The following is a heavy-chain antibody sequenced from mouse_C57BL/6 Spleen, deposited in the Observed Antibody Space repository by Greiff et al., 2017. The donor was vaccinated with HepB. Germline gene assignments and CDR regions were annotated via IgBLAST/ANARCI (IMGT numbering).Heavy chain of an antibody. CDR2: IDPEDGDT. J-gene: IGHJ3*01. V-gene: IGHV14-1*01. CDR1: GFNIKDYY. CDR3: TTYLFYDGYPAWFAY. D-gene: IGHD2-3*01. Sequence: EVQLQQSGAELVRPGASVKLSCTASGFNIKDYYMHWVKQRPEQGLEWIGRIDPEDGDTEYAPKFQGKATMTADTSSNTAYLQLSSLTSEDTAVYYCTTYLFYDGYPAWFAYWGQGTLVTVSA.